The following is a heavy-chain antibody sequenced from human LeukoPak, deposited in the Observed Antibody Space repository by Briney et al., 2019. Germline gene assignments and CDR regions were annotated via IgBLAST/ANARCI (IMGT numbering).Heavy chain of an antibody. CDR2: IYYSGST. J-gene: IGHJ2*01. CDR1: GGSISSSSYY. V-gene: IGHV4-39*01. D-gene: IGHD4/OR15-4a*01. Sequence: PSETLSLTCTVSGGSISSSSYYWDWIRQPPGMGLEYIGSIYYSGSTYYNPSLKSRVTISVDTSKNQFSLKLSSVTAADTAVYYCARGEKGAWYFDLWGRGTLVTVSS. CDR3: ARGEKGAWYFDL.